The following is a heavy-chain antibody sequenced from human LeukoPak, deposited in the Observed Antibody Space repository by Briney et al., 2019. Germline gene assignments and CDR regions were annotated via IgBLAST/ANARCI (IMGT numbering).Heavy chain of an antibody. J-gene: IGHJ4*02. CDR2: IYYSGTT. CDR3: GTGLD. CDR1: GGPLSSSNYY. D-gene: IGHD3/OR15-3a*01. Sequence: SETLSLTCMVSGGPLSSSNYYWAWIRQPPGKGLEWVGSIYYSGTTYYNPSLKSRVIIYVDTPKNQFSLKLSSVTAADTAVYYCGTGLDWGQGTLVTVSS. V-gene: IGHV4-39*01.